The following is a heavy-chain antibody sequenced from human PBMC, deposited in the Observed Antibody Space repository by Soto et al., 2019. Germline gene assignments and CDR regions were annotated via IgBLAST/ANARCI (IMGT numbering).Heavy chain of an antibody. V-gene: IGHV3-33*01. D-gene: IGHD2-8*01. CDR1: GFTFSSYG. CDR2: IWYDGSNK. CDR3: ARGRREWHFDY. J-gene: IGHJ4*02. Sequence: QVQLVESGGGVVQPGRSRRLSCAASGFTFSSYGMHWVRQAPGKGLEWVAVIWYDGSNKYYADSVKGRFTISRDNSKNTLYLQMNSLRAEDTAVYYCARGRREWHFDYWGQGTLVTVSS.